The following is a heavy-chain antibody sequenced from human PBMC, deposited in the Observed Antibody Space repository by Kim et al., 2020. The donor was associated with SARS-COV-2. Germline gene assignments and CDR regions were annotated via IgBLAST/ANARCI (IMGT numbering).Heavy chain of an antibody. D-gene: IGHD3-10*01. Sequence: ASVKVSCKASGFTFNDYAMYWVRQAPGQRLEWMGWINAGNGNTRYSQKFQGRVTITWDTSASTAYMDLTSLRFEDTAVYYCARERFGGSFDYWGQGTLAT. CDR1: GFTFNDYA. J-gene: IGHJ4*02. V-gene: IGHV1-3*01. CDR3: ARERFGGSFDY. CDR2: INAGNGNT.